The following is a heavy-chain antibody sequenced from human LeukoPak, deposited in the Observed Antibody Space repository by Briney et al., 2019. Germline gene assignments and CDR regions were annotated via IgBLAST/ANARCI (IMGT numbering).Heavy chain of an antibody. V-gene: IGHV1-2*02. CDR2: INPNSGGT. D-gene: IGHD2-2*01. CDR1: GYTFTGYY. Sequence: ASVKVSCKASGYTFTGYYMHWVRQAPGQGLEWMGWINPNSGGTNYAQNFQGRVTLTRDTSITTAYTELSRLRSDDTAVYYCAKARGLYCSSISCYDCDVWGKGTTVTVSS. J-gene: IGHJ6*04. CDR3: AKARGLYCSSISCYDCDV.